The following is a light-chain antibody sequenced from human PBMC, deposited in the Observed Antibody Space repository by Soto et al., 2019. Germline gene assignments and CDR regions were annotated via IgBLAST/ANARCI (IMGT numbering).Light chain of an antibody. CDR3: QQYGTSPWT. CDR1: QSVRSSY. CDR2: DIS. Sequence: EIVLTQSPGTLSLSPGERATLSCRASQSVRSSYLAWFQQKPGQTPRLLIYDISSRATGVPDRFSGSGSGTEFTLTISRLEAEDLALYYCQQYGTSPWTFCQGTKVEIK. J-gene: IGKJ1*01. V-gene: IGKV3-20*01.